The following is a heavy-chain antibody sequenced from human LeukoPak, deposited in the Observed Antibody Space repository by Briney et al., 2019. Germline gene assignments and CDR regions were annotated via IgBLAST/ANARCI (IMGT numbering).Heavy chain of an antibody. CDR1: GFTFSRYA. CDR2: ITASGCNT. D-gene: IGHD5-18*01. Sequence: GGSLRLSCAASGFTFSRYAMGWVRQAPWKGLAWVSAITASGCNTYYEDSVKGRFTITRDNSKNPLYLQVNSLRAEDTAVYYCAKGNGYSYGRYYFDYWGQGTLVTVSS. V-gene: IGHV3-23*01. J-gene: IGHJ4*02. CDR3: AKGNGYSYGRYYFDY.